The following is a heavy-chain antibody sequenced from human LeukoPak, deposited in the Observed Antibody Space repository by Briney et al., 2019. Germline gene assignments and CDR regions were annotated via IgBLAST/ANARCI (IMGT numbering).Heavy chain of an antibody. V-gene: IGHV5-10-1*01. CDR2: VDPSDSYA. D-gene: IGHD4-17*01. CDR3: ARHHYGDSNFDY. J-gene: IGHJ4*02. CDR1: GYSFTNYW. Sequence: GESLRISCKGSGYSFTNYWITWVRQMPGKGLEWMGRVDPSDSYANYNPSFQGHVTISADKSISTAYLQWSSLKASDTAMYYCARHHYGDSNFDYWGQGTLVTVSS.